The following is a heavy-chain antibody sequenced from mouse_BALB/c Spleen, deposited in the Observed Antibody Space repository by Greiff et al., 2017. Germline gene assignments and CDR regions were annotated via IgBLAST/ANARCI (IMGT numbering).Heavy chain of an antibody. CDR3: ARWGFSYDYDVGKSWFDY. J-gene: IGHJ2*01. V-gene: IGHV5-17*02. D-gene: IGHD2-4*01. CDR1: GFTFSSFG. Sequence: EVQRVESGGGLVQPGGSRKLSCAASGFTFSSFGMHWVRQAPEKGLEWVAYISSGSSTIYYADTVKGRFTISRDNPKNTLFLQMTSLRSEDTAMYYCARWGFSYDYDVGKSWFDYWGQGTTLTVSS. CDR2: ISSGSSTI.